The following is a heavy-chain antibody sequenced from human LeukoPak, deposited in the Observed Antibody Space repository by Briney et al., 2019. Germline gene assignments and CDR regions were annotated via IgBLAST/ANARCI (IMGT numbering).Heavy chain of an antibody. J-gene: IGHJ4*02. V-gene: IGHV3-7*01. D-gene: IGHD7-27*01. CDR3: VRDGAHWDLDY. Sequence: GGSLRLSCAASGLTLSKYWMSWVRQAPGKGLEWVANIKQDGSEKNYVDSVKGRFTISRDNPKNTVHLQMNSLRAEDTAMYYCVRDGAHWDLDYWGQGTLVTVSS. CDR2: IKQDGSEK. CDR1: GLTLSKYW.